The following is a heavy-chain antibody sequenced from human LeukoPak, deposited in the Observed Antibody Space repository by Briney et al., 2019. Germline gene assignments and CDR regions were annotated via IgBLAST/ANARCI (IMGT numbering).Heavy chain of an antibody. Sequence: GASVKVSCKASGYTFTGYYMHWVRQAPGQGLEWMGWINPNSGGTNYAQKFQGRVTMTRDTSISTAYMELSRLRSDDTAVYYCASKRYCSSTICYDAFDIWGQGTMVTVSS. CDR2: INPNSGGT. V-gene: IGHV1-2*02. J-gene: IGHJ3*02. CDR3: ASKRYCSSTICYDAFDI. CDR1: GYTFTGYY. D-gene: IGHD2-2*01.